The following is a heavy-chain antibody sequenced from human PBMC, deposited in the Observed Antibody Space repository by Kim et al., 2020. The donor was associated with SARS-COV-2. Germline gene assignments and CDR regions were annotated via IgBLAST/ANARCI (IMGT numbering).Heavy chain of an antibody. CDR3: ARGDAAAALAYYYYYGMDV. J-gene: IGHJ6*02. D-gene: IGHD6-13*01. V-gene: IGHV3-21*01. CDR1: GFTFSSYS. Sequence: GGSLRLSCAASGFTFSSYSMNWVRQAPGKGLEWVSSISSSSSYIYYADSVKGRFTNSRDNAKNSLYLQMNSLRAEDTAVYYCARGDAAAALAYYYYYGMDVWGQGTTVTVSS. CDR2: ISSSSSYI.